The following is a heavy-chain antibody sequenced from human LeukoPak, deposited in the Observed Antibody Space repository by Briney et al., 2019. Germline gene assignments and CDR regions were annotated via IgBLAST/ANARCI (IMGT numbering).Heavy chain of an antibody. V-gene: IGHV3-7*01. Sequence: GGSLRLSCAGSGFTFSSYWMSWVRQAPGKGVEGVANINSDGSEIYYVDSVKGRFTISRDNARSSLYLQMNSLRPEDTAVYYCARDLLGPSYFHSSGWYRNDCWGQGTLVTVSS. D-gene: IGHD6-19*01. CDR2: INSDGSEI. CDR1: GFTFSSYW. CDR3: ARDLLGPSYFHSSGWYRNDC. J-gene: IGHJ4*02.